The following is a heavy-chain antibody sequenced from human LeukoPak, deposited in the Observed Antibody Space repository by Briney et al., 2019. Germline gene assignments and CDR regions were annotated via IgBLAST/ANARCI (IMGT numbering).Heavy chain of an antibody. J-gene: IGHJ4*02. CDR2: INAGDSET. V-gene: IGHV5-51*01. Sequence: HGESLKISCQGSGYSFTNYWIGWVRQMPGKGLEWMAIINAGDSETRYRPSFQGQATISADKPISTAYLQWSSLKASDTAMYYCGRPSSGTNDYWGQGTLVTVSS. CDR3: GRPSSGTNDY. D-gene: IGHD1-26*01. CDR1: GYSFTNYW.